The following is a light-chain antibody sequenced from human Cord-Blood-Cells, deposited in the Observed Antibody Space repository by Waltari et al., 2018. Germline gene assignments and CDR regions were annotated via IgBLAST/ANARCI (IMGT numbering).Light chain of an antibody. J-gene: IGKJ3*01. Sequence: DIQMHPSPSSLSASVGDRVTITCRASQSISSYLNWYQQKPGKAPKLLIYAASSLQSGVPSRFSGSGSGTDFTLTISSLQPEDFATYYCQQSYSTPFTFGPGTKVDIK. CDR2: AAS. CDR3: QQSYSTPFT. V-gene: IGKV1-39*01. CDR1: QSISSY.